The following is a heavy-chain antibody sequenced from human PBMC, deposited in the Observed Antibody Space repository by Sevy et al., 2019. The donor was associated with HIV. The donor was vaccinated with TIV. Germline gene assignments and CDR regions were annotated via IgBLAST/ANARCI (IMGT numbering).Heavy chain of an antibody. Sequence: ASVKVSCQSSGYNFNIYTIHWVRQARGQGLEWVGRISPYDGDTDYAHNFHGRVSLTMDTPTSTAYLGLTSLRSDDTAVYFCTRDTCELLTGIAYYYSGMDVWGQGTTVTVSS. V-gene: IGHV1-18*01. CDR3: TRDTCELLTGIAYYYSGMDV. CDR2: ISPYDGDT. D-gene: IGHD3-9*01. CDR1: GYNFNIYT. J-gene: IGHJ6*02.